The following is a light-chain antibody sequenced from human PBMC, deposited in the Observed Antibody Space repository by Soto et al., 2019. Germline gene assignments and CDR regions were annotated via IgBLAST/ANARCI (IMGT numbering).Light chain of an antibody. CDR1: QGISSD. Sequence: AIRMTQSPSSFSASTGDRVTITCRASQGISSDLAWYQQKPGKAPKVLIYGASTLQSGVPSRFSASGSGTDFTLTISCLQSEDFATYYCQQYFAYPYTFGQGTKLEVK. J-gene: IGKJ2*01. CDR2: GAS. CDR3: QQYFAYPYT. V-gene: IGKV1-8*01.